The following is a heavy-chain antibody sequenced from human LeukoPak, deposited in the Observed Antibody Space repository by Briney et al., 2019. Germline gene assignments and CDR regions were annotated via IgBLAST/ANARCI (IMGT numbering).Heavy chain of an antibody. V-gene: IGHV1-69*04. D-gene: IGHD2-8*02. CDR2: IIPILGIA. Sequence: ASVKVFCKASGGTFSSYAISWVRQAPGQGLEWMGRIIPILGIANYAQKFQGRVTITADKSTSTAYMELSSLRSDDTAVYYCARDPGTVPEYYFDYWGQGTLVTVSS. J-gene: IGHJ4*02. CDR3: ARDPGTVPEYYFDY. CDR1: GGTFSSYA.